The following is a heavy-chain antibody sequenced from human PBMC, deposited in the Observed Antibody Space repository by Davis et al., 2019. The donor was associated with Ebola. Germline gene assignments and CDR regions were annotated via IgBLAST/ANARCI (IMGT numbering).Heavy chain of an antibody. CDR2: ISAYNGNT. CDR1: GYTFTSYD. D-gene: IGHD1-26*01. J-gene: IGHJ4*02. CDR3: ARPLVGATAPFDY. Sequence: ASVKVSCKASGYTFTSYDINWVRQATGQGLEWMGWISAYNGNTNYAQKLQGRVTMTTDTSTSTAYMELRSLRSDDTAVYYCARPLVGATAPFDYWGQGTLVTVSS. V-gene: IGHV1-18*01.